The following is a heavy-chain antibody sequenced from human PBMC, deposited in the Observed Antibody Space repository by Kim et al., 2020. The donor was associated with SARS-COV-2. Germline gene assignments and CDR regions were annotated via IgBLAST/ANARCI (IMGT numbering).Heavy chain of an antibody. Sequence: GGSLRLSCAASGFTFSSYGMHWVRQAPGKGLEWVAVIWYDGSNKYYADSVKGRFTISRDNSKNTLYLQMNSLRAEDTAVYYCARDSDYYDSSGYPTWGQGTLVTVSS. CDR2: IWYDGSNK. CDR3: ARDSDYYDSSGYPT. J-gene: IGHJ5*02. D-gene: IGHD3-22*01. V-gene: IGHV3-33*01. CDR1: GFTFSSYG.